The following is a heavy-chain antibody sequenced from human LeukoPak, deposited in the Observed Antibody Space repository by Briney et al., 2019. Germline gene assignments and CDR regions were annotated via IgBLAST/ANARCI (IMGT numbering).Heavy chain of an antibody. CDR1: GFTFSSYA. CDR3: ARSIAAAEAFDI. V-gene: IGHV3-23*01. D-gene: IGHD6-13*01. J-gene: IGHJ3*02. CDR2: ISGSGGST. Sequence: PGGSLRLSCAASGFTFSSYALSWVRQAPGKGLEWVSAISGSGGSTYYADSVKGRFTISRDNAKNSLYLQMNSLRAEDTAVYYCARSIAAAEAFDIWGQGTMVTVSS.